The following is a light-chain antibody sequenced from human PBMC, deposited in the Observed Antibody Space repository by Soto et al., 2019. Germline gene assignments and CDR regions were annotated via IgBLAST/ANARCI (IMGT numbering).Light chain of an antibody. CDR1: QSVRSNY. CDR3: QPYGGSPYT. Sequence: EIVLTQSPGTLSLSPGERATLSCRASQSVRSNYLAWYQQKPGQAPRLLIYGASSRATGIPDRFSGTGSGTDFTLTISRLEPEDFAVHYCQPYGGSPYTFGQGTKLEIK. CDR2: GAS. V-gene: IGKV3-20*01. J-gene: IGKJ2*01.